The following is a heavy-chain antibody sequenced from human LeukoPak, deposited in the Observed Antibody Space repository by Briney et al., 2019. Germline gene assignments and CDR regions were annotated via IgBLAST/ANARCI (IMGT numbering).Heavy chain of an antibody. D-gene: IGHD7-27*01. CDR3: ARVHPSNYNWGFLGAPDWFDP. V-gene: IGHV1-2*02. CDR2: INPNSGGT. J-gene: IGHJ5*02. CDR1: GYTFTGYY. Sequence: ASVKVSCKASGYTFTGYYMHWVRQAPGQGLEWMGWINPNSGGTNYAQKFQGRVTMTRDTSISTAYMELSRLRSDDTAVYYCARVHPSNYNWGFLGAPDWFDPWGQGTLVTVSS.